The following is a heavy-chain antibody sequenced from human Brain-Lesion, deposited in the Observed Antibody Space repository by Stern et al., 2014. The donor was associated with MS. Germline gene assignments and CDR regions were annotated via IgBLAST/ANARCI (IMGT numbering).Heavy chain of an antibody. Sequence: EVQLVESGGGLVKSGGSLRLSCAASGFTFSQAWMGWVRQVPGKGLEWVGHIKSRTDGGTANDAASVKDRFTVSRDNSANMLYLQMNSLTIEDTAVYYCVAGAQLWLWGQGTLVTVSS. CDR1: GFTFSQAW. CDR3: VAGAQLWL. V-gene: IGHV3-15*01. D-gene: IGHD1-1*01. J-gene: IGHJ4*02. CDR2: IKSRTDGGTA.